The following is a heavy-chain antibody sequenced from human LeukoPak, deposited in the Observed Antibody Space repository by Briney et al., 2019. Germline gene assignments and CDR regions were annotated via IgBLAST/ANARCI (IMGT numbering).Heavy chain of an antibody. CDR2: ISYDGSNK. D-gene: IGHD5-18*01. CDR1: GFTFSSYA. CDR3: ARVGRQLWFGDAFDI. J-gene: IGHJ3*02. Sequence: WSLRLSCAASGFTFSSYAMHWVRQAPGKGLEWVAVISYDGSNKYYADSVKGRFTISRDNSKNTLYLQMNSLRAEDTAVYYCARVGRQLWFGDAFDIWGQGTMVTVSS. V-gene: IGHV3-30-3*01.